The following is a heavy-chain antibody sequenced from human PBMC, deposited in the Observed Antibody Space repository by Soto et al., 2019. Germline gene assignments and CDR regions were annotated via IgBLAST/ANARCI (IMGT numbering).Heavy chain of an antibody. D-gene: IGHD3-10*01. V-gene: IGHV3-53*04. CDR1: GFTVSSNY. Sequence: EVQLVESGGGLVQPGGSLRLSCAASGFTVSSNYMSWVRQAPGKGLEWVAVIYSGGSTYYEDSVKGRFTISRHNSKNTLYLQMNRLRAEDTAVYYCARMVSVIRGVIQGPPFDYWGQGTLVTVSS. CDR3: ARMVSVIRGVIQGPPFDY. CDR2: IYSGGST. J-gene: IGHJ4*02.